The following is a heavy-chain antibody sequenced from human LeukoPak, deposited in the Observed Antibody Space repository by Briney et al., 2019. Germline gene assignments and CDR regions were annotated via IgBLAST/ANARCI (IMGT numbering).Heavy chain of an antibody. V-gene: IGHV4-31*03. CDR3: ARERGLDDSSGYYYDY. Sequence: SQTLSLTCTVSGGSISSGCYYWSWIRQQPGKGLECIGYIYYSGSTYYNPSLKSRVTISVDTSKNQFSLKLSSVTAADTAVYYCARERGLDDSSGYYYDYWGQGTLVTVSS. D-gene: IGHD3-22*01. CDR2: IYYSGST. J-gene: IGHJ4*02. CDR1: GGSISSGCYY.